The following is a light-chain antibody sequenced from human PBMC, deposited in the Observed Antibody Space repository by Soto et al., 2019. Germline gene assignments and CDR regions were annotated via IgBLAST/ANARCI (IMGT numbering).Light chain of an antibody. CDR1: QSVSSN. Sequence: EIVMTQSPATLSVSPGERATLSCRASQSVSSNLAWYQQKPGQAPRLLIYGASTRATGIPARVSGRGSGTEFTLTICSLQSEDFAVYYCEQYNNWHQTFGQGTKLEIK. CDR3: EQYNNWHQT. J-gene: IGKJ2*01. CDR2: GAS. V-gene: IGKV3-15*01.